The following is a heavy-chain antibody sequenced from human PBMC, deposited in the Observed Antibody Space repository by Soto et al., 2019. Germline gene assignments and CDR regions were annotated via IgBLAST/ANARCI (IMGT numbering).Heavy chain of an antibody. V-gene: IGHV4-39*01. D-gene: IGHD4-17*01. CDR3: ARQRVPDYGGNLDDAFDI. CDR1: GGSISSSSYY. J-gene: IGHJ3*02. Sequence: SETLSLTCTVSGGSISSSSYYWGWIRQPPGKGLEWIGSIYYSGSTYYNPPLKSRVTISVDTSKNQFYLKLSSMTAADTALYYCARQRVPDYGGNLDDAFDIWGQGTMVTVSS. CDR2: IYYSGST.